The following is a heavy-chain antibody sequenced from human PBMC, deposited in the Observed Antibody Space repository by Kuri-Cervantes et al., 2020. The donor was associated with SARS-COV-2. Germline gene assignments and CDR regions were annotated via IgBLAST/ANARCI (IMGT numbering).Heavy chain of an antibody. J-gene: IGHJ5*02. CDR3: ARVIVDFTKGPFDL. CDR1: GYSFTSYW. Sequence: GGSLRLSCKGSGYSFTSYWIGWVRQMPGKGLEWVGRVRGKANNYATAYAASVKGRFTISRDDLKNTAYLQMSSLKTEDTAVYYCARVIVDFTKGPFDLWGQGTLVTVSS. V-gene: IGHV3-73*01. CDR2: VRGKANNYAT. D-gene: IGHD2-8*01.